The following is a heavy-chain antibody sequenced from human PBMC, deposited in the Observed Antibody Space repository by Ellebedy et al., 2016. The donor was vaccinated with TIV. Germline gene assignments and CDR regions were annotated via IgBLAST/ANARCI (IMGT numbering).Heavy chain of an antibody. J-gene: IGHJ4*02. V-gene: IGHV7-4-1*02. CDR3: ARDVPQVY. Sequence: AASVKVSCKASGYTFTTYSINWVRQAPGQGLEWMGWINTNTGNPTYAQGFTGRFVFSLDTSVSTAYLQISGLKAEDTAVYYCARDVPQVYWGQGTLVTVSS. D-gene: IGHD2-2*01. CDR1: GYTFTTYS. CDR2: INTNTGNP.